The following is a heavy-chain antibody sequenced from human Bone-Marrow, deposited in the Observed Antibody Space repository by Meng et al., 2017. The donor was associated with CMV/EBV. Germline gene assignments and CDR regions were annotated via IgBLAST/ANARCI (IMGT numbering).Heavy chain of an antibody. CDR3: ARIRVVPAATLYYFDY. Sequence: SETLSLTCTVSGGSISSSSYYWGWIRPPPGKGLEWIGSIYYSGSTYYNPSLKSRVTISVDTSKNQFSLKLSSVTAADTAVYYCARIRVVPAATLYYFDYWGQGTLVTVSS. CDR2: IYYSGST. D-gene: IGHD2-2*01. J-gene: IGHJ4*02. CDR1: GGSISSSSYY. V-gene: IGHV4-39*01.